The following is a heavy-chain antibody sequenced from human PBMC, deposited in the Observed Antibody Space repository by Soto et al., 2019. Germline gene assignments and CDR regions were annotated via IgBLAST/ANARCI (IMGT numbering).Heavy chain of an antibody. CDR3: AREQQLVRTLDY. CDR1: GFTFSSYG. CDR2: IWYDGSNK. D-gene: IGHD6-13*01. J-gene: IGHJ4*02. V-gene: IGHV3-33*01. Sequence: GGSLRLSCAASGFTFSSYGMHWVRQAPGKGLEWVAVIWYDGSNKYYADSVKGRFTISRDNSKNTLYLQMNSLRAEDTAVYYCAREQQLVRTLDYWGQGTLVTVS.